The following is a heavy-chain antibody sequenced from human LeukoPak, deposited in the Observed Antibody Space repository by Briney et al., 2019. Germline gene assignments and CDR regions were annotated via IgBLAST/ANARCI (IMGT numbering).Heavy chain of an antibody. CDR3: AKVVAGGWYYFDY. Sequence: GRSLRLSCAASGFTFSSYGMHWVRQAPGKGLEWVAVIWYDGSNKYYADSVKGRFTISRDNSKNTLYLQMNSLRAEDTAVSYCAKVVAGGWYYFDYWGQGTLVTVSS. V-gene: IGHV3-33*06. CDR1: GFTFSSYG. CDR2: IWYDGSNK. D-gene: IGHD6-19*01. J-gene: IGHJ4*02.